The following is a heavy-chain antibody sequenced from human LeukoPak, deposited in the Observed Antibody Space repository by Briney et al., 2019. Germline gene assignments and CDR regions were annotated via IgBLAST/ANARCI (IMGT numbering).Heavy chain of an antibody. V-gene: IGHV3-43*02. Sequence: PGGSVRLSCAASGFTFYDYAMLWVRQAPGKGLVCVSLISGDGGSTYYADSVKGRFTISRDNIKNSLYLQMNSLRTEDTALYYCAKDSAFDYWGQGTLVTVSS. CDR1: GFTFYDYA. CDR2: ISGDGGST. CDR3: AKDSAFDY. J-gene: IGHJ4*02.